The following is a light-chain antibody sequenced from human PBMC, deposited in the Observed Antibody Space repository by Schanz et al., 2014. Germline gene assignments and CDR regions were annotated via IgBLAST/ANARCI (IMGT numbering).Light chain of an antibody. J-gene: IGKJ1*01. CDR2: GAS. V-gene: IGKV3-15*01. CDR3: QQYNNWLTT. CDR1: QSVSSK. Sequence: EIVMTQFPATLSVSPGDRATLSCRASQSVSSKLAWFQQKPGQAPRLLIYGASTRATGIPVRFSGSGSGTEFTLTISSLQSEDVAVYYCQQYNNWLTTFGQGTRVEIK.